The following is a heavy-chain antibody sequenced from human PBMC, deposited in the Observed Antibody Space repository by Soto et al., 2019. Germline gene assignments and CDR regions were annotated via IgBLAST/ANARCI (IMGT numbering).Heavy chain of an antibody. CDR3: ARVSSSKYLYNPTLRPLGDAGDY. CDR2: ISAYNGNT. V-gene: IGHV1-18*01. J-gene: IGHJ4*02. D-gene: IGHD4-17*01. CDR1: GYTFTSYG. Sequence: QVQLVQSGAEVKKPGASVKVSCKASGYTFTSYGIIWVRQAPGQGLERMGWISAYNGNTNYAQKLQGRVTMTTDTSTSKAYMELMSLRSDDTAVYYCARVSSSKYLYNPTLRPLGDAGDYWGQGTLVTVSS.